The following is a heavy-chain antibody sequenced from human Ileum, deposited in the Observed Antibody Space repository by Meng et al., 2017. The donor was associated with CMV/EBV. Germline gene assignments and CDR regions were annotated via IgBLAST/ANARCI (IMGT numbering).Heavy chain of an antibody. Sequence: GESLKISCAASGFTFSSYAMHWVRQAPGKGLEYVSAISSSSSYIYYADSVKGRFTISRDNAKNSLYLQMNSLRAEDTAVYYCARAGTYNWFDPWGQGTLVTVSS. CDR3: ARAGTYNWFDP. V-gene: IGHV3-21*01. D-gene: IGHD1-1*01. CDR1: GFTFSSYA. CDR2: ISSSSSYI. J-gene: IGHJ5*02.